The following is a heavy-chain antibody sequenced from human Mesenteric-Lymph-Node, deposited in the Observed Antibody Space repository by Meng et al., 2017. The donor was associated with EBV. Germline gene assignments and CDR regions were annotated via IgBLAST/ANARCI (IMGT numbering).Heavy chain of an antibody. Sequence: HVHLPQWGSGLLQPSETPPLTCAGYGGSSSGYYLGWIRQPPGKGLEWIGEINPSGSTNYNSSLKSRVTMSVDTSKNQFSLKLSSVPAADTAVYYCARYGCSGGSCYPYFDYWGQGTLVTVSS. CDR1: GGSSSGYY. CDR3: ARYGCSGGSCYPYFDY. CDR2: INPSGST. J-gene: IGHJ4*02. D-gene: IGHD2-15*01. V-gene: IGHV4-34*01.